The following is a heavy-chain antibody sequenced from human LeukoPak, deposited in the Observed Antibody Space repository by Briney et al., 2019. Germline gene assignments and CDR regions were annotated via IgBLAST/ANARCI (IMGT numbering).Heavy chain of an antibody. CDR2: INHSGSA. CDR3: ARSTITMVRGVIQYYFDY. J-gene: IGHJ4*02. V-gene: IGHV4-34*01. D-gene: IGHD3-10*01. Sequence: SETLSLTCAVYGGSFSGYYWSWIRQPPGKGLEWIGEINHSGSANYNPSLKSRVTISVDTSKNQFSLKLSSVAAADTAVYYCARSTITMVRGVIQYYFDYWGQGTLVTVSS. CDR1: GGSFSGYY.